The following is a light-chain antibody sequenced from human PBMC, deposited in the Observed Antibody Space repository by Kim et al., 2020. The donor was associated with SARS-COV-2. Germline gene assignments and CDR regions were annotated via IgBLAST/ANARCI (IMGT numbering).Light chain of an antibody. CDR1: QSISTY. Sequence: DIQMTQSPSSLSASVGDRVTITCRASQSISTYLNWYQQRPGKAPKLLIYAASNLQSGVPSRFSGSGSGTAFALTISDLQSEDFASYYCQQTYRPPRTFGQGTKVDIK. CDR3: QQTYRPPRT. V-gene: IGKV1-39*01. CDR2: AAS. J-gene: IGKJ1*01.